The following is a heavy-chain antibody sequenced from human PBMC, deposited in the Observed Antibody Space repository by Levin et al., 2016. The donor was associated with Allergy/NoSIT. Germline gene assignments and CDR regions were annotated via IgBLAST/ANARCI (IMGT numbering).Heavy chain of an antibody. Sequence: SETLSLTCTVSGGSISSYYWSWIRQPPGKGLEWIGYIYYSGSTNYNPSLKSRVTISVDTSKNQFSLKLSSVTAADTAVYYCARLRDYGLGNYAYTADVWGQGTTVTVSS. J-gene: IGHJ6*02. CDR2: IYYSGST. CDR3: ARLRDYGLGNYAYTADV. D-gene: IGHD3-10*01. V-gene: IGHV4-59*08. CDR1: GGSISSYY.